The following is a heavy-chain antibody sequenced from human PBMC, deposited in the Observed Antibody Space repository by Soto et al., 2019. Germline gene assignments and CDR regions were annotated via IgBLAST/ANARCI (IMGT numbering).Heavy chain of an antibody. CDR1: GGSISSYY. CDR3: ARAIPNYYGSGSYDTTGYYMDV. CDR2: IYYSGST. V-gene: IGHV4-59*01. Sequence: PSETLSLTCTVSGGSISSYYWSWIRQPPGKGLEWIGYIYYSGSTNYNPSLKSRVTISVDTSKNQFSLKLSSVTAADTAVYYCARAIPNYYGSGSYDTTGYYMDVWGKGTTVTVSS. D-gene: IGHD3-10*01. J-gene: IGHJ6*03.